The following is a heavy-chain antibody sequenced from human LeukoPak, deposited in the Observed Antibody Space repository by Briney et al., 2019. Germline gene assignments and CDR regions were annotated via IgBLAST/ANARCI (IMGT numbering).Heavy chain of an antibody. CDR3: ARTWNDDGDYAGYFQH. D-gene: IGHD4-17*01. V-gene: IGHV1-46*01. CDR2: INPSGGST. J-gene: IGHJ1*01. Sequence: ASVKVSCKASGYTFTSYYMHWVRQAPGQGLEWMGIINPSGGSTSYAQKFQGRVTMTRDTSTSTVYMELSSLRSEDTAVYYCARTWNDDGDYAGYFQHWGQGTLVTVSS. CDR1: GYTFTSYY.